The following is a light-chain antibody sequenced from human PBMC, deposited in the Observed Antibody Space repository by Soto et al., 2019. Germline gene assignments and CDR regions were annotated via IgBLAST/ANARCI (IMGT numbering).Light chain of an antibody. V-gene: IGKV3-15*01. CDR3: QQYNNWPRT. CDR1: QSVNSSY. CDR2: GAP. Sequence: EIVLTQSPGTLSLSAGERATLSCRASQSVNSSYLAWYQQKPGQAPRLLIYGAPTRATGIPARFSGSGSGTEFTLTISSLQSEDFAVYYCQQYNNWPRTFGQGTKVDIK. J-gene: IGKJ1*01.